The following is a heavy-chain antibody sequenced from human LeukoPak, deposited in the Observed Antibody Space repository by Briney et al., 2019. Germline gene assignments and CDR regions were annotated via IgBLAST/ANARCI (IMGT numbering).Heavy chain of an antibody. Sequence: SVKVSCKASGYTFSSYAISWVRQAPGQGLEWMGIINPICGTANYAQKFQGRVTITADKSTSTAYMELSSLRSEDTAVYYCARHRGIFVVVPAAQKGVGFRNNWFDRWGQGSLDSVPS. V-gene: IGHV1-69*06. J-gene: IGHJ5*02. CDR2: INPICGTA. CDR1: GYTFSSYA. D-gene: IGHD2-2*01. CDR3: ARHRGIFVVVPAAQKGVGFRNNWFDR.